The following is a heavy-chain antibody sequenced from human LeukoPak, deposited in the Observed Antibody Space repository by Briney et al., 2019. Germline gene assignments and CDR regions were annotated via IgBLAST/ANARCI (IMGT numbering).Heavy chain of an antibody. Sequence: GGSLRLSCAASGFTFSSYGMHWVRQAPGKGLEWVAFIRYDGSNKYYADSVKGRFTISRDNSKNTLYLQMNSLRAEDTAVYYCAKDGIVVVPAARAYYYYYMDVWGKGTTVTVSS. CDR2: IRYDGSNK. V-gene: IGHV3-30*02. D-gene: IGHD2-2*01. CDR1: GFTFSSYG. J-gene: IGHJ6*03. CDR3: AKDGIVVVPAARAYYYYYMDV.